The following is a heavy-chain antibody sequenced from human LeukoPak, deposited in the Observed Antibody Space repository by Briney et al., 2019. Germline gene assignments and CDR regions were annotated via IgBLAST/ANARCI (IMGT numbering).Heavy chain of an antibody. CDR2: ISYDGSNK. J-gene: IGHJ5*02. D-gene: IGHD3-22*01. CDR1: GFTFSSYA. Sequence: PGRSLRLSCAASGFTFSSYAMHWVRQAPGKGLEWVAVISYDGSNKYYADSVKGRFTISRDNSKNTLYLQMNSLRAEDTAVYYCARVGTYYYDSSGPLDPWGQGTLDTVSS. V-gene: IGHV3-30-3*01. CDR3: ARVGTYYYDSSGPLDP.